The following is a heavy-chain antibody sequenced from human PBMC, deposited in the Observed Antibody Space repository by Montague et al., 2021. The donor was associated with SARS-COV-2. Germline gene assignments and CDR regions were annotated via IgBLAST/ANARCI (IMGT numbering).Heavy chain of an antibody. J-gene: IGHJ3*02. V-gene: IGHV3-9*01. D-gene: IGHD3-3*01. CDR1: GFTFDDYA. Sequence: SLRLSCAASGFTFDDYAMHWVRQAPGKGLEWVSGISWNSGSIGYADSVKGRFTISRDNAKNSLYLQMNSPRAEDTALYYCAKILGGDAFDIWGQGTMVTVSS. CDR3: AKILGGDAFDI. CDR2: ISWNSGSI.